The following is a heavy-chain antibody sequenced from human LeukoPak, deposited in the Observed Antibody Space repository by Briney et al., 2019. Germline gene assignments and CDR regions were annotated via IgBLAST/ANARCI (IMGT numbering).Heavy chain of an antibody. CDR2: ISYDGSNK. D-gene: IGHD6-19*01. CDR1: GFTFSSYG. Sequence: GRSLRLSCAASGFTFSSYGMHWVRQAPGKGLEWVAVISYDGSNKYYADSMKGRFTISRDNSKNTLYLQMNSLRAEDTAVYYCAKHPGIAVAGTGGDFDYWGQGTLVTVSS. J-gene: IGHJ4*02. V-gene: IGHV3-30*18. CDR3: AKHPGIAVAGTGGDFDY.